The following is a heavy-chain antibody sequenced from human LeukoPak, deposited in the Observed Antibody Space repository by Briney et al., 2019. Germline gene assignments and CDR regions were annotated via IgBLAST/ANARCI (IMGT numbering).Heavy chain of an antibody. CDR2: ISWNSGSR. J-gene: IGHJ4*02. V-gene: IGHV3-9*01. D-gene: IGHD3-10*01. CDR1: GFTFDNHA. Sequence: PGGSLRLSCAAFGFTFDNHAMHWVRQAPGKGLEWVSGISWNSGSRGYADSVKGRFTISRDNARNSLSLEMNSLRAEDTALYFCARDRGLTVYHFDYWGQGILVTVSS. CDR3: ARDRGLTVYHFDY.